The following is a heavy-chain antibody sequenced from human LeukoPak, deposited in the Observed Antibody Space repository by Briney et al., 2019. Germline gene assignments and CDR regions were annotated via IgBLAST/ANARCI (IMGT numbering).Heavy chain of an antibody. CDR3: ARKVGYGDWSYFDY. V-gene: IGHV4-59*12. J-gene: IGHJ4*02. CDR2: IYYSGST. Sequence: SETLSLTCTVSGGSISSYYWSWIRQPPGKGLEWIGYIYYSGSTNYNPSLKSRVTISVDRSKNQFSLKLSSVTAADTAVYYCARKVGYGDWSYFDYWGQGTLVTVSS. D-gene: IGHD2-21*01. CDR1: GGSISSYY.